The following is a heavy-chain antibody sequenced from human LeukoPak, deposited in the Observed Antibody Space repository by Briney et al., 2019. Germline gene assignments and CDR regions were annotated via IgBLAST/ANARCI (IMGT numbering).Heavy chain of an antibody. CDR1: GFTFSSYA. CDR3: AREAAYYDSSGYYGYFDY. V-gene: IGHV3-30*04. Sequence: GRSLRLSCAASGFTFSSYAMHWVRQAPGKGRGWVAVISYDGSNKYYADSVKGRFTISRDNSKNTLQMNSLRAEDTAVYYCAREAAYYDSSGYYGYFDYWGQGTLVTVSS. D-gene: IGHD3-22*01. CDR2: ISYDGSNK. J-gene: IGHJ4*02.